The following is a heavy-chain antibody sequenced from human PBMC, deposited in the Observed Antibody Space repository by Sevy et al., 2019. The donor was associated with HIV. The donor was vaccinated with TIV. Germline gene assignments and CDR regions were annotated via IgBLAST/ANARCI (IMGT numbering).Heavy chain of an antibody. Sequence: SETLSLTCTVSDVSISSGTNYWGWIRQPPGKGLEWNGSIYYSGTTYYNPSLKSRVTMSADTSMNQFSLKLSSVTVADTAVYYCARQRGGWYEYDASDVWGQGTMVTVSS. CDR3: ARQRGGWYEYDASDV. CDR1: DVSISSGTNY. D-gene: IGHD6-19*01. V-gene: IGHV4-39*01. J-gene: IGHJ3*01. CDR2: IYYSGTT.